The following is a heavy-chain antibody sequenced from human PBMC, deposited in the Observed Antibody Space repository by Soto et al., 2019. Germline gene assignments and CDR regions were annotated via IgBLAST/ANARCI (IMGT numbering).Heavy chain of an antibody. D-gene: IGHD4-17*01. Sequence: LRLSCSASGFTFSMFSMHWVRQAPGKGLEYVSGISSNGDSTYYADSVKGRFTISRDNSKNTLYLQMGSLRAVDTAVYYCVHPRSTVQIPPTWGQGTLVTVSS. CDR1: GFTFSMFS. V-gene: IGHV3-64D*06. J-gene: IGHJ5*02. CDR3: VHPRSTVQIPPT. CDR2: ISSNGDST.